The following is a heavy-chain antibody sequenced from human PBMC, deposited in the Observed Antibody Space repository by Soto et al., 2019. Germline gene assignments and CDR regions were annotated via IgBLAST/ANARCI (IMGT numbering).Heavy chain of an antibody. D-gene: IGHD5-18*01. CDR2: IYHGEST. V-gene: IGHV4-30-2*01. CDR1: GGSISSGGYS. Sequence: QPQLLESGSGLVKPSQTLSLTCVYSGGSISSGGYSWSWIRQPPGKGLEWIGYIYHGESTSYNPSLKRRVSISVDRSKNQFSLRLTSVTAADTAVYYCARSGYSFGSYWYFDLWGRGTLVSVSS. CDR3: ARSGYSFGSYWYFDL. J-gene: IGHJ2*01.